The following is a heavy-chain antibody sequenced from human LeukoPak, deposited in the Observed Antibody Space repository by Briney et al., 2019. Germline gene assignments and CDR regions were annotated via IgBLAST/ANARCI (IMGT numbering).Heavy chain of an antibody. D-gene: IGHD3-10*01. CDR3: ARALITMVQGTQHFDY. V-gene: IGHV1-8*01. Sequence: ASVKVSCKASGYTFTSHDINWVRQATGQGLEWMGWMNPNSGNTGYAQKFQGRVTMTRNTSISTAYMELSSLRSEDTAVYYCARALITMVQGTQHFDYWGQGTLVTVSS. J-gene: IGHJ4*02. CDR2: MNPNSGNT. CDR1: GYTFTSHD.